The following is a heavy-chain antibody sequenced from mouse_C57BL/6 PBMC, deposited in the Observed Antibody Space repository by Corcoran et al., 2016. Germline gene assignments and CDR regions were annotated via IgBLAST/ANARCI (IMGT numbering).Heavy chain of an antibody. V-gene: IGHV1-18*01. J-gene: IGHJ2*01. CDR1: GYTFTDYN. CDR3: ARWNSTVVGDYFDY. D-gene: IGHD1-1*01. CDR2: INPNNGGT. Sequence: EVQLQQSGPELVKPGASVKIPCKASGYTFTDYNMDWVKQSHGKSLEWIGDINPNNGGTIYNQKFKGKATLTVDKSSSTAYMELRSLTSEDTAVYYCARWNSTVVGDYFDYWGQGTTLTVSS.